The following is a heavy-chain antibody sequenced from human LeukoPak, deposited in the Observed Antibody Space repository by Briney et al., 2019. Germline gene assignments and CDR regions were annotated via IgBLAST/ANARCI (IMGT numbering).Heavy chain of an antibody. D-gene: IGHD3-10*01. Sequence: SETLSLTCTVSGGSISSSSYYWGWIRQPPGKGLEWIVSIYHSGSTYYNPSLKSRVTIAVDTTKNHFSIKLSSVTAADTAVYYCARESLLWFGEIDWGQGTLVTVSS. V-gene: IGHV4-39*07. CDR1: GGSISSSSYY. CDR3: ARESLLWFGEID. CDR2: IYHSGST. J-gene: IGHJ4*02.